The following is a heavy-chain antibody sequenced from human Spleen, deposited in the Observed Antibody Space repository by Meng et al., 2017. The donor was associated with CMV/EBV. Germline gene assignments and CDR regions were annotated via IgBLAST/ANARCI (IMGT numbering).Heavy chain of an antibody. CDR2: PSAYDDNT. CDR3: ARDLGILTQAYYFDY. J-gene: IGHJ4*02. Sequence: SGYTFTSYGISWVRQAPGQGLEWMGWPSAYDDNTKYAQRLQGRVTMTTDTSTSTAYMELRSLRSDDTAVYYCARDLGILTQAYYFDYWGQGSLVTVSS. D-gene: IGHD6-13*01. CDR1: GYTFTSYG. V-gene: IGHV1-18*01.